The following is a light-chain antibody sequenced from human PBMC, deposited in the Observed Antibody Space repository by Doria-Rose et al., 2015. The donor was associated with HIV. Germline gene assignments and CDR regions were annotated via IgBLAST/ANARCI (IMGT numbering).Light chain of an antibody. J-gene: IGKJ4*01. V-gene: IGKV4-1*01. CDR3: QQYYSTPLA. Sequence: DIQMTQSPDSLAVSPGDSATINCKSSQSVLYSSKNKNYLAWYQQKPGQPPKLLIYWASTRESGVPDRFSGSGSGTDFTLTISSLQAEDVAVYYCQQYYSTPLAFGGGTKVEIK. CDR1: QSVLYSSKNKNY. CDR2: WAS.